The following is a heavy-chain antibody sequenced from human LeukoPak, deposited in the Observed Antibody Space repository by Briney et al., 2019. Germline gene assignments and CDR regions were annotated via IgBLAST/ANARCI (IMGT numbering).Heavy chain of an antibody. CDR3: ARDSPEDYVSFFDY. CDR1: GFTFDDYG. J-gene: IGHJ4*02. D-gene: IGHD3-16*01. CDR2: INWNGGST. V-gene: IGHV3-20*04. Sequence: PGGSLRLSCAASGFTFDDYGMSWVRQAPGKGLEWVSGINWNGGSTGYADSVKGRFTISRDNAKNSLYLQMNSLRAEDTALYYCARDSPEDYVSFFDYWGQGTLVTVSS.